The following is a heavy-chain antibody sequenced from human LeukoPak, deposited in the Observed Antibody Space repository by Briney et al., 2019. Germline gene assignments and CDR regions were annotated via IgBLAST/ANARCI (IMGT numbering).Heavy chain of an antibody. J-gene: IGHJ5*02. CDR2: IYYSGST. Sequence: SETLSLTCTVSGGSISSGGYYWSWIRQHPGKGLEWIGYIYYSGSTYYNPSLKSRVTISVDTSKNQFSLKLSSVTAADTAVYYCARYVTMVRGAWFDPWGQGTLVTVSS. CDR1: GGSISSGGYY. V-gene: IGHV4-31*03. D-gene: IGHD3-10*01. CDR3: ARYVTMVRGAWFDP.